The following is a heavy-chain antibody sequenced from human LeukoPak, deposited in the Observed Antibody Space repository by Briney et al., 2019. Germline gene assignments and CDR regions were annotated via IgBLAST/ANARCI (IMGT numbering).Heavy chain of an antibody. CDR1: GFTFSSYS. V-gene: IGHV3-21*01. D-gene: IGHD4-17*01. Sequence: GGSLRLSCAASGFTFSSYSMNWVRQAPGKGLEWVSSISSSSYIYYADSVKGRFTISRDNAKNSLYLQMNSLRAEDTAVYYCARDPRTTVTTSLFDYWGQGTLVTVSS. CDR2: ISSSSYI. J-gene: IGHJ4*02. CDR3: ARDPRTTVTTSLFDY.